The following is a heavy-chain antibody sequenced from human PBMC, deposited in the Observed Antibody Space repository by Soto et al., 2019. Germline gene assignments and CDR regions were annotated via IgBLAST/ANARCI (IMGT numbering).Heavy chain of an antibody. J-gene: IGHJ4*02. CDR2: ISYSGSP. CDR3: ARAGRSSSKTVFDY. Sequence: PSETLSLTCTVSGGSISGYYWSWIRQAPGKGLEWIGYISYSGSPNYDPSLKSRVTISVDTSQNQFSLKLTSVTAADTAVYYCARAGRSSSKTVFDYWDQGTLVTVSS. V-gene: IGHV4-59*01. CDR1: GGSISGYY. D-gene: IGHD6-6*01.